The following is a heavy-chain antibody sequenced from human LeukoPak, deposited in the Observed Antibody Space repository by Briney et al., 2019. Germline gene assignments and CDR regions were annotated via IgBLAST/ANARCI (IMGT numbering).Heavy chain of an antibody. CDR1: GFTFRGYA. J-gene: IGHJ4*02. D-gene: IGHD2-8*02. Sequence: GGSLRLSCAASGFTFRGYAMSWVRQAPGKGLQWVSAISGGGDTTYYADSVKGRFTISRDNSKNTVYLQMTSLRAEDSAVYYCAKPFCNGGVCYVNFFDYWSQGTQLTVSS. V-gene: IGHV3-23*01. CDR2: ISGGGDTT. CDR3: AKPFCNGGVCYVNFFDY.